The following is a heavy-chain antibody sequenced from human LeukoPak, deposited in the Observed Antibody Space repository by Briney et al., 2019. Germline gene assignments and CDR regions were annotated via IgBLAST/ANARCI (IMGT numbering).Heavy chain of an antibody. CDR1: GFPFRDYF. CDR2: TNTAGNTL. CDR3: AGATYDSSAVDAFDI. D-gene: IGHD3-22*01. J-gene: IGHJ3*02. Sequence: GGSLRLSYAASGFPFRDYFMSWIRQAPGKGLEWLAYTNTAGNTLYYADSVKGRFTISRDNAKKSLYLQMNTLRAEDTAVYYCAGATYDSSAVDAFDIWGQGTMVTVSP. V-gene: IGHV3-11*01.